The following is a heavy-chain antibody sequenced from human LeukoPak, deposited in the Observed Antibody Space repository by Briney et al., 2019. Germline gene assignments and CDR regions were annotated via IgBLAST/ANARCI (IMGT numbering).Heavy chain of an antibody. Sequence: ASVKVSCKVSGYNLTELSIHWVRHAPGKGLEWMGGFDPGDGAMVYAQRFQGRVTRIENTGTDTVYMELSRLKTEDTAVYSCASGGFYDLLSYWGQGTLVTVSS. V-gene: IGHV1-24*01. CDR1: GYNLTELS. CDR2: FDPGDGAM. D-gene: IGHD3-9*01. CDR3: ASGGFYDLLSY. J-gene: IGHJ4*02.